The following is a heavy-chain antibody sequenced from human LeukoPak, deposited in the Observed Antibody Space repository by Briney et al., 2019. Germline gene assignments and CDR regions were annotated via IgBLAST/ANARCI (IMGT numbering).Heavy chain of an antibody. Sequence: SETLSLTCTVSGYSISSGYYWGWIRQPPGKGLEWIGSIYHSGSTNYNPSLKSRVTISVDTSKNQFSLKLSSVTAADTAVYYCARLVRMVRGVRPADYWGQGTLVTVSS. CDR2: IYHSGST. CDR1: GYSISSGYY. V-gene: IGHV4-38-2*02. J-gene: IGHJ4*02. CDR3: ARLVRMVRGVRPADY. D-gene: IGHD3-10*01.